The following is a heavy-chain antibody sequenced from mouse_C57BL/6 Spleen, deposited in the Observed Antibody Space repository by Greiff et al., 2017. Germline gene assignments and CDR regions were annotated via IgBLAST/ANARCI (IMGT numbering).Heavy chain of an antibody. D-gene: IGHD2-3*01. CDR2: IYPGDGDT. J-gene: IGHJ3*01. V-gene: IGHV1-80*01. CDR3: ASGGGYYAY. CDR1: GYAFSSYW. Sequence: QVQLQQSGAELVKPGASVKISCKASGYAFSSYWMNWVKQRHGKGLEWIGQIYPGDGDTNYNGKFKGKATLTADKSSSTAYMQLSSLTSEDSAVYFCASGGGYYAYWGKGTLVTVSA.